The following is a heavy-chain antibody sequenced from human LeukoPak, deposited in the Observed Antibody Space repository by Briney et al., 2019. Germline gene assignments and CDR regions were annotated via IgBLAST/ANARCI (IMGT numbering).Heavy chain of an antibody. J-gene: IGHJ5*02. CDR3: TRSWGSHNWFDP. CDR2: IYSGGST. D-gene: IGHD7-27*01. Sequence: GGSLRLSCAASGFTVSSNYMTWVRQAPGKGLEWVSVIYSGGSTYYADSVKGRFTISRDNSKNTLYLQINSLRAEDTAVYYCTRSWGSHNWFDPWGQGTLVTVSS. V-gene: IGHV3-53*01. CDR1: GFTVSSNY.